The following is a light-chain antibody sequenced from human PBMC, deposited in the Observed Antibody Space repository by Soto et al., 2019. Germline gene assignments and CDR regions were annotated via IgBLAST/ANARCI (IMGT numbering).Light chain of an antibody. CDR1: QSVSSY. Sequence: EIVLTQSPATLSLSPVERATLSCRASQSVSSYLAWYQQKPGQAPSLLIYDASNRATGIPARFSGSGFATDFTLTISTLEPEDCAVYYCQQRSNWPPTFGPGTKVDI. J-gene: IGKJ3*01. CDR3: QQRSNWPPT. CDR2: DAS. V-gene: IGKV3-11*01.